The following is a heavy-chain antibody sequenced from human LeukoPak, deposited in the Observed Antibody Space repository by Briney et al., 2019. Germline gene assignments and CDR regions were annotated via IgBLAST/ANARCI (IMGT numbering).Heavy chain of an antibody. CDR1: GFTFSSYG. J-gene: IGHJ5*02. Sequence: RPGGSLRLSCAASGFTFSSYGMHWVRQAPGKGLEWVAVISYDGSNKYYADSVKGRFTISRDNSKNTLYLQMNSLRAEDTAVYYCAKDHYDSSGYYWGAWGQGTLVTVSS. CDR2: ISYDGSNK. CDR3: AKDHYDSSGYYWGA. V-gene: IGHV3-30*18. D-gene: IGHD3-22*01.